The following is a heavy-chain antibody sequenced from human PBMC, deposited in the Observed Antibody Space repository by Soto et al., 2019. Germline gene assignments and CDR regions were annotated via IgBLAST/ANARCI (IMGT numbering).Heavy chain of an antibody. D-gene: IGHD6-19*01. CDR3: AKDLFRIVVAGGGFDY. CDR1: GFTFDDYT. Sequence: EVQLVESGGVVVQPGGSLRLSCAASGFTFDDYTMHWVRQAPGKGLEWVSLISWDGGSTYYADSVKGRFTISRDNSKNSVYLQMNSLRTEDTALYYCAKDLFRIVVAGGGFDYWGQGTLVTVSS. V-gene: IGHV3-43*01. J-gene: IGHJ4*02. CDR2: ISWDGGST.